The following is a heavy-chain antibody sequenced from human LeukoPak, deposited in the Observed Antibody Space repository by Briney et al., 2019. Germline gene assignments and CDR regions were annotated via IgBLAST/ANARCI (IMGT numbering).Heavy chain of an antibody. Sequence: GGSLRLSCAASGFTFSGSAMHWVRQASGKGLEWVGRIRSEANSYATAYAASVKGRFTISRDDSKNTAYLQMNSLKTEDTAVYYCTRQIAVAGSEDYWGQGTLVTVSS. CDR2: IRSEANSYAT. V-gene: IGHV3-73*01. D-gene: IGHD6-19*01. CDR3: TRQIAVAGSEDY. J-gene: IGHJ4*02. CDR1: GFTFSGSA.